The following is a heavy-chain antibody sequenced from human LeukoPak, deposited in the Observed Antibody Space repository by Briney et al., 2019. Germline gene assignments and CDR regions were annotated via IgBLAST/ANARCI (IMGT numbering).Heavy chain of an antibody. CDR3: ARRAAVTTQGGGWYYYYMDV. D-gene: IGHD4-11*01. CDR2: IYHSGST. V-gene: IGHV4-38-2*01. Sequence: KPSETLSLTCAVSGYSISSGYYWGWILQPPGKGLEWIGSIYHSGSTYYNPSLKSRVTISVDTSKNQFSLKLSSVTAADTAVYYCARRAAVTTQGGGWYYYYMDVWGKGTTVTVSS. CDR1: GYSISSGYY. J-gene: IGHJ6*03.